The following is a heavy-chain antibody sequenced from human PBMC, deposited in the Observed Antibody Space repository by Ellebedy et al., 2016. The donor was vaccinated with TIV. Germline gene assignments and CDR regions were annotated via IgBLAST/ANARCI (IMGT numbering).Heavy chain of an antibody. CDR3: ARWSCGSGYSCYPGGIDY. J-gene: IGHJ4*02. Sequence: MPSETLSLTCAVSGCTISSPDWPRWVRQSPGKGLEAIRDIYPTVRTNYNPSLKSRVTISVDKSKHQMSLRLTSVTAADTAVYYCARWSCGSGYSCYPGGIDYWGQGTLITVSS. CDR1: GCTISSPDW. CDR2: IYPTVRT. D-gene: IGHD2-15*01. V-gene: IGHV4-4*02.